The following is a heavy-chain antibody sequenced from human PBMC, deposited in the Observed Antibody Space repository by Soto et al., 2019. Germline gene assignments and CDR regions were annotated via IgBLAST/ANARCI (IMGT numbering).Heavy chain of an antibody. CDR3: ARFEETLDY. V-gene: IGHV4-39*01. Sequence: SETLXLTCTVSGGSISSSSFHWGWIRQPPGKGLEWIGNIYYSGSTYYNPSLKSRVTLSVDTSKNQFSLKLNSVTAADTAVYYCARFEETLDYWGQGTLVTVSS. J-gene: IGHJ4*02. D-gene: IGHD3-9*01. CDR1: GGSISSSSFH. CDR2: IYYSGST.